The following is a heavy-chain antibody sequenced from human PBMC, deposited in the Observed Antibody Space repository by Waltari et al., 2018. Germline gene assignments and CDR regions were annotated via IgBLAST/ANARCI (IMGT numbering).Heavy chain of an antibody. V-gene: IGHV4-34*01. J-gene: IGHJ4*02. CDR2: INHSGST. Sequence: QVQLQQWGAGLLKPSEPLSLTCAVYGGSFSGYYWSWITQPPGKGLEWIGEINHSGSTNYNPSLKSRVTISVDTSKNQFSLKLSSVTAADTAVYYCARGDSILGGDCYRYWGQGTLVTVSS. CDR3: ARGDSILGGDCYRY. CDR1: GGSFSGYY. D-gene: IGHD2-21*01.